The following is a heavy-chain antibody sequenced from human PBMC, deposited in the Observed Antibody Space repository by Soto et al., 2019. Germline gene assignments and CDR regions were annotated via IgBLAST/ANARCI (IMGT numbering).Heavy chain of an antibody. CDR1: GFTFSDYY. CDR3: ARDADILTGSDAFDI. V-gene: IGHV3-11*05. CDR2: ISSSNSYT. Sequence: VQLVESGGGLVKPGGSLRLSCAASGFTFSDYYMSWIRQAPGKGLEWVSYISSSNSYTNYADSVKGGFTISRDNAKNSLYLQMNSLRAEDTAVYYCARDADILTGSDAFDIWGQGTMVTVSS. D-gene: IGHD3-9*01. J-gene: IGHJ3*02.